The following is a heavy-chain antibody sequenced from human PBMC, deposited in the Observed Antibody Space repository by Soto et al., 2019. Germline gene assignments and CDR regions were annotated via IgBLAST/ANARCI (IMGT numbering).Heavy chain of an antibody. CDR2: IIHIFGTA. Sequence: QVQLVQSGAEVKKPGSSVKVSCKVSGGTFSSYAISCVRQAPGQGLEWMGGIIHIFGTANYAQKFQGRVTIPADESTSTAYMELGSLRTEDTAVYYCATSIPNVWFGEFAPNWFDPWGQGTLVTVSS. CDR3: ATSIPNVWFGEFAPNWFDP. D-gene: IGHD3-10*01. CDR1: GGTFSSYA. J-gene: IGHJ5*02. V-gene: IGHV1-69*01.